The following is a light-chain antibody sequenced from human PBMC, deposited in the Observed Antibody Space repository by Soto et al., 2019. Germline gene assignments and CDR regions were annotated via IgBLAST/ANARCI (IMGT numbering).Light chain of an antibody. V-gene: IGLV2-14*01. CDR1: SSDVGGYNY. Sequence: QSALTQPASVSGSPGQSITISCTGTSSDVGGYNYVSWYQQHPGKAPKLMIYDVSNRPSGVSNRSSGSKSGNTASLTISGLQVEDEADYYCSSYTSSSTLVVFGGGTKLTVL. J-gene: IGLJ2*01. CDR2: DVS. CDR3: SSYTSSSTLVV.